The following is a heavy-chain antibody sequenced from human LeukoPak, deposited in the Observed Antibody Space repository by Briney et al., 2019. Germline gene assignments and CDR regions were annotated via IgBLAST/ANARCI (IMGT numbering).Heavy chain of an antibody. V-gene: IGHV3-48*04. J-gene: IGHJ4*02. D-gene: IGHD3-10*01. Sequence: PGGSLRLSCAASGFTFSSYSMNWVRQAPGKGLEWVSYISGSGITIYYADSVKGRFTISRDNAKNSLYLQMNSLRAEDTAVYYCARVRRGSGSYQSYYFDYWGQGTLVTVSS. CDR2: ISGSGITI. CDR3: ARVRRGSGSYQSYYFDY. CDR1: GFTFSSYS.